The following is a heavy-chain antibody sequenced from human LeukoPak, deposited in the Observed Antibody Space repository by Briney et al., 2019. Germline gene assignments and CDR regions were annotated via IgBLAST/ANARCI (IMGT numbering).Heavy chain of an antibody. V-gene: IGHV3-48*01. J-gene: IGHJ6*03. CDR2: IGTSSSTI. CDR1: GFTFSPYT. D-gene: IGHD6-25*01. Sequence: GGSLRLSCAASGFTFSPYTMNWVRQPPGKGLEGVSNIGTSSSTIYYADSAKGRFTISRDNAKNSLYLQMNSLRADDPAVYYCARFAAGGSYYYYMDVWGKGTTVTVSS. CDR3: ARFAAGGSYYYYMDV.